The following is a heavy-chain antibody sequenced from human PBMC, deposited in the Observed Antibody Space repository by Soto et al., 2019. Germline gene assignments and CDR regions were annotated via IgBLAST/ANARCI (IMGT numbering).Heavy chain of an antibody. J-gene: IGHJ4*02. V-gene: IGHV4-31*03. Sequence: QVQLQESGPGLVKPSQTLSLTCTVSGGSISSGGYYWSWIRQHPGKGLEWIGYIYYSGSTYYNPSLKSRVTISVDTSKNQFSLKLSSVTAADSAVYYCARGGGSYYATGNFDYWGQGTLVTVSS. CDR3: ARGGGSYYATGNFDY. CDR2: IYYSGST. D-gene: IGHD1-26*01. CDR1: GGSISSGGYY.